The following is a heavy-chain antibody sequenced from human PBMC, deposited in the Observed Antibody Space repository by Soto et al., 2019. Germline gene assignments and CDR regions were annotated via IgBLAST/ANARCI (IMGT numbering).Heavy chain of an antibody. D-gene: IGHD3-3*01. CDR2: INHSGST. J-gene: IGHJ6*03. CDR3: ARGIYDFWSGYYRPGRGRYYYYYMDV. Sequence: SETLSLTCAVYGGSFSGYYWSWIRQPPGKGLEWIGEINHSGSTNYNPSLKSRVTISVDTSKTQFSLKLSSVTAADTAVYYCARGIYDFWSGYYRPGRGRYYYYYMDVWGKGTTVTVSS. V-gene: IGHV4-34*01. CDR1: GGSFSGYY.